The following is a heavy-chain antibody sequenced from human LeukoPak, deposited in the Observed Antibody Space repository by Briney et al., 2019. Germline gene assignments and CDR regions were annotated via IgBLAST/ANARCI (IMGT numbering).Heavy chain of an antibody. CDR1: GYTFTGYG. D-gene: IGHD6-13*01. J-gene: IGHJ4*02. V-gene: IGHV1-18*01. Sequence: ASVKVSCKASGYTFTGYGIISVPQAPGQGLEWMGWISAYNGNTNYAQKLQARFTMTTETSTSTPYMELRSLRSDDTAVYYCARVMYSSRAVDYWGQGTLVTVSS. CDR3: ARVMYSSRAVDY. CDR2: ISAYNGNT.